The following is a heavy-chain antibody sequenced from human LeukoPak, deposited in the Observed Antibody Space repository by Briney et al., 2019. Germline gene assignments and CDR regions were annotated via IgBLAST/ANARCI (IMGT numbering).Heavy chain of an antibody. CDR2: IYNGGST. CDR1: GFTISSNY. CDR3: ARVYYASWSGQSLSQHWLDP. J-gene: IGHJ5*02. V-gene: IGHV3-53*01. Sequence: PAGSLSLSCAASGFTISSNYMSWVRQAPGKGLEWVSIIYNGGSTYYADSVKSRFSISSEDSKNTFYLQMSSLSAEVTSVYYCARVYYASWSGQSLSQHWLDPWGQGTLVTVSS. D-gene: IGHD3-3*01.